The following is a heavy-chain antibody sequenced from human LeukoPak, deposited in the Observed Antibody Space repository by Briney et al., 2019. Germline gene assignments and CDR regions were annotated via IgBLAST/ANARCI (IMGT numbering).Heavy chain of an antibody. V-gene: IGHV4-4*02. CDR2: VHLSGAS. CDR3: TRESGAFSPFGF. Sequence: PSGTLSLTCAVSGGSILTTNWWSWVRQPPGKGLEWIGEVHLSGASNYNPSLKSRVYMSIDKSKNQLSLELTSVTAADTAIYYCTRESGAFSPFGFWGQGTLVTVSS. D-gene: IGHD1-26*01. CDR1: GGSILTTNW. J-gene: IGHJ4*02.